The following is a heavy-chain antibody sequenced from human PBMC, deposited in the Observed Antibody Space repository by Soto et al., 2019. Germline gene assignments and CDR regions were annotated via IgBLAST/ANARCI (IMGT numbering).Heavy chain of an antibody. CDR2: ISSNGGST. J-gene: IGHJ6*03. V-gene: IGHV3-64*01. CDR1: GFTFSSYA. Sequence: PGGSLRLSCAASGFTFSSYAMHWVRQAPGKGLEYVSAISSNGGSTYYANSVKGRFTISRDNSKNTLYLQMGSLRAENMAVYYCARDGAVVPSAIPNYYYYYYLDVCGKGTAVSVSS. D-gene: IGHD2-2*01. CDR3: ARDGAVVPSAIPNYYYYYYLDV.